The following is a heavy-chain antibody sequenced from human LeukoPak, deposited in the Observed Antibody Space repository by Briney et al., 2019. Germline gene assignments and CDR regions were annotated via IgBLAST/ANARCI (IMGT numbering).Heavy chain of an antibody. CDR2: IYYSGST. J-gene: IGHJ3*02. CDR1: GGSISSYY. D-gene: IGHD3-16*02. V-gene: IGHV4-59*08. Sequence: PSETLSLTCTVSGGSISSYYWSWIRQPPGKGLEWIGYIYYSGSTNYNPSLKSRVTISVDTSKNQFSLKLSSVTAADTAVYYCARAPLSLRLGVLSWAFDIWGQGTMVTVSS. CDR3: ARAPLSLRLGVLSWAFDI.